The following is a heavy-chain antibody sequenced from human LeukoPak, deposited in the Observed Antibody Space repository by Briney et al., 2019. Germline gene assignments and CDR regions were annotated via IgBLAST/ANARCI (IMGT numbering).Heavy chain of an antibody. Sequence: GGSLRLSCAASEFTFSSYSMNWVRQAPGKGLEWVSSISSSSSYIYYADSVKGRFTISRDNAKNSLYLQMNSLRAEDTAVYYCARDQDLHYYDSSGYSTFDYWGQGTLVTVSS. V-gene: IGHV3-21*01. D-gene: IGHD3-22*01. CDR1: EFTFSSYS. J-gene: IGHJ4*02. CDR2: ISSSSSYI. CDR3: ARDQDLHYYDSSGYSTFDY.